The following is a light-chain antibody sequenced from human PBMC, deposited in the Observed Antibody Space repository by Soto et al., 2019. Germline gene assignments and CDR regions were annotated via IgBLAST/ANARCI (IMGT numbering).Light chain of an antibody. V-gene: IGKV3-11*01. J-gene: IGKJ1*01. CDR2: DAS. Sequence: EIVLTQSPATLSLSPGERATLSRRASRSVRNSLAWYQQKPGQAPRLLIYDASNRATGIPARFSGRGSGTGFTLTISSLEPDDFAVYYCQQYGISPRTFGQGTKVDI. CDR3: QQYGISPRT. CDR1: RSVRNS.